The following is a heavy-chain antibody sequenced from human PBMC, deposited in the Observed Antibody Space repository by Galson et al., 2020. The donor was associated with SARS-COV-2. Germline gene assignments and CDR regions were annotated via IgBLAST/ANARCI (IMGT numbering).Heavy chain of an antibody. J-gene: IGHJ3*02. CDR3: ARRAAQGVGAFDI. D-gene: IGHD6-6*01. Sequence: SETLSLTCTVSGGSISSSSYYWGWIRQPPGKGLEWIGSIYYSGSTYYNPSLKSRVTISVDTSKNQFSLKLSSVTAADTAVYYCARRAAQGVGAFDILGQGTMVTVS. CDR1: GGSISSSSYY. CDR2: IYYSGST. V-gene: IGHV4-39*01.